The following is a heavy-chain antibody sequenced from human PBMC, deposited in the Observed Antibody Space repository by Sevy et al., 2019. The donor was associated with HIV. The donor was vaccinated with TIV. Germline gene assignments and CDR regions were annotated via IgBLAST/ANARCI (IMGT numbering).Heavy chain of an antibody. Sequence: GGSLRLSCAASGFTFSSYSMNWVRQAPGKGLEWVSSISSSSSHIYYADSVKGRFTISRDNAKNSLYLQMNSLRAEDTAVYYCAGLGYYYYMDVWGKGTTVTVSS. J-gene: IGHJ6*03. CDR2: ISSSSSHI. CDR3: AGLGYYYYMDV. V-gene: IGHV3-21*01. CDR1: GFTFSSYS.